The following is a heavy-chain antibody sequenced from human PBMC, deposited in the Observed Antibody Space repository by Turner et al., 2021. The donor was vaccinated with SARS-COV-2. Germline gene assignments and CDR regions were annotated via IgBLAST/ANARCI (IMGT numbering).Heavy chain of an antibody. J-gene: IGHJ4*02. CDR1: GFTFSSHS. CDR3: ARSPTAPGYYYDSSGYYTPYYFDY. Sequence: EVQLVESGGGLVKPGGSLRLSCAASGFTFSSHSMNWVRQAPGKGLEWVSSISISSSYIYYAYSVKGRFTISRDNAKNSLYLQMNSLRAEDTAVYYCARSPTAPGYYYDSSGYYTPYYFDYWGQGTLVTVSS. D-gene: IGHD3-22*01. V-gene: IGHV3-21*01. CDR2: ISISSSYI.